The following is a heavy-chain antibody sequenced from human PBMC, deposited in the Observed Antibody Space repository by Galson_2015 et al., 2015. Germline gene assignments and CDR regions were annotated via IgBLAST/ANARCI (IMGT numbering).Heavy chain of an antibody. CDR3: ARGEPIIYGDYVTAQYYFDY. J-gene: IGHJ4*02. D-gene: IGHD4-17*01. CDR1: GGSISSGGYS. CDR2: IYHSGST. Sequence: LTCAVSGGSISSGGYSWSWIRPPPGKGLEWIGYIYHSGSTYYNPSLKSRVTISVDRSKNQFSLKLSSVTAADTAVYYCARGEPIIYGDYVTAQYYFDYWGQGILVTVPS. V-gene: IGHV4-30-2*01.